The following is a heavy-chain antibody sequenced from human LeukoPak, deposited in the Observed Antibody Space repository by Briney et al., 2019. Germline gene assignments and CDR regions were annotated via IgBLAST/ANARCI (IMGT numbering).Heavy chain of an antibody. V-gene: IGHV3-23*01. CDR1: GFSFSDYA. CDR3: AKDQEDRGYPSSFDF. D-gene: IGHD2-15*01. J-gene: IGHJ4*02. Sequence: PGGSLRLSCTSSGFSFSDYAMNWVRQAPGKGLEWVSCIRGNSGMRFYSDSVRGRFTISRDNSKNTVYLQIDSLRVDDTAVYFCAKDQEDRGYPSSFDFWGQGTLVTVSS. CDR2: IRGNSGMR.